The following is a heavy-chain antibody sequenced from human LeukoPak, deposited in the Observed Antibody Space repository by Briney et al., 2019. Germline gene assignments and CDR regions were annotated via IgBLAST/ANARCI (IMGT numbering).Heavy chain of an antibody. J-gene: IGHJ4*02. D-gene: IGHD2-2*01. CDR2: ISTYNAIT. V-gene: IGHV1-18*01. CDR1: GYTFTTYG. CDR3: ARERREQLLPPYTRSVTYFDY. Sequence: GASVKVSCKASGYTFTTYGISWVRQAPGRGLEWMGWISTYNAITNYAQKLQGRVTMTTETSTSTSYMELRSLRSDDTAVYYCARERREQLLPPYTRSVTYFDYWGQGTLVTVSS.